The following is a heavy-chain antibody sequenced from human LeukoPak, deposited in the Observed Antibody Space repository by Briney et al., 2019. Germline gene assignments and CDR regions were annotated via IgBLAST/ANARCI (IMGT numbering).Heavy chain of an antibody. CDR1: GYTFTSYG. Sequence: ASVKVSCKASGYTFTSYGISWVRQAPGQGLEWMGWISAYNGNTNYAQKLQGRVTMTTDTSTSTAYVELRSLRSDDTAVYYCARRPAPYMVRAATYYYGMDVWGQGTTVTVSS. CDR2: ISAYNGNT. J-gene: IGHJ6*02. D-gene: IGHD3-10*01. CDR3: ARRPAPYMVRAATYYYGMDV. V-gene: IGHV1-18*01.